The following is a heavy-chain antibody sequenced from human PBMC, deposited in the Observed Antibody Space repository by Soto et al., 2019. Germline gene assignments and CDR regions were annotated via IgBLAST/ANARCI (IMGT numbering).Heavy chain of an antibody. V-gene: IGHV3-30-3*01. J-gene: IGHJ6*02. CDR3: ARDTVVGYGMDV. CDR1: GFTFSSYA. D-gene: IGHD2-15*01. Sequence: QVQLVESGGGVDQPGRSLRLSCAASGFTFSSYAMHWVRQAPGKGLEWVAVISYDGSNKYYADSVKGRFTISRDNSKNMLYLQMNSLRAEDTAVYYCARDTVVGYGMDVWGQGTTVTVSS. CDR2: ISYDGSNK.